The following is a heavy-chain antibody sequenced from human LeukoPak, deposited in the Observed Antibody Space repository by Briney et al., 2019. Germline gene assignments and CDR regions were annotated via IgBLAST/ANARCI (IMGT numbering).Heavy chain of an antibody. Sequence: KPSETLSLTCTVSGGSISSYYWSWLRQPPGKGLEWIGYIYYSGSTNYNPSLKSRVTISVDTSKNQFSLKLSSVTAADTAVYYCARYYYYGSGSYYNWFDPWGQGTMVTVSS. J-gene: IGHJ5*02. CDR1: GGSISSYY. CDR2: IYYSGST. CDR3: ARYYYYGSGSYYNWFDP. V-gene: IGHV4-59*01. D-gene: IGHD3-10*01.